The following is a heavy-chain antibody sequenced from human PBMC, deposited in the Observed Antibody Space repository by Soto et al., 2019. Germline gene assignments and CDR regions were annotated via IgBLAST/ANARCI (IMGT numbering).Heavy chain of an antibody. J-gene: IGHJ5*02. Sequence: QVTLKESGPVLVTPTGSLTLTCTVSGFSLSNARMGVNWIRQPPGKALEWLAHIFSNDEKSYSTSLKSRLTISKDTSKSQVVLTMTNMDPVDTATYYCARIRTVAARSRTYNCFDPWGQGTLVTVSS. CDR2: IFSNDEK. CDR1: GFSLSNARMG. V-gene: IGHV2-26*01. CDR3: ARIRTVAARSRTYNCFDP. D-gene: IGHD6-6*01.